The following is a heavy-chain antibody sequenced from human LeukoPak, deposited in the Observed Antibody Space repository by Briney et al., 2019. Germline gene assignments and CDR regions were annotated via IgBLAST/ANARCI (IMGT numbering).Heavy chain of an antibody. CDR1: GFTFRSYS. CDR3: AREPQESFDY. V-gene: IGHV3-48*01. J-gene: IGHJ4*02. CDR2: ISGSSRAI. Sequence: GRSLRLSRAVSGFTFRSYSMSWVRQAPGKGREWISYISGSSRAIYYAESVKGRFTISRDNAKNSLYLQMNNLRAEDTAVYYCAREPQESFDYWGQGTLVTISS.